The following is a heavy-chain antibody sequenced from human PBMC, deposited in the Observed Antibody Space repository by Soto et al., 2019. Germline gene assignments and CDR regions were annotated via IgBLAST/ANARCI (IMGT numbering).Heavy chain of an antibody. Sequence: GGSLRLSCAASGFTFSNAWMNWVRQAPGKGLEWVGRIKSKTDGGTTDYAAPVKGRFTISREDSKNTLYLQMNSLKTEDTAVYYCTTGSLVRDYYDSSGFLNWFDPWGQGTLVTVSS. J-gene: IGHJ5*02. V-gene: IGHV3-15*07. CDR2: IKSKTDGGTT. CDR3: TTGSLVRDYYDSSGFLNWFDP. CDR1: GFTFSNAW. D-gene: IGHD3-22*01.